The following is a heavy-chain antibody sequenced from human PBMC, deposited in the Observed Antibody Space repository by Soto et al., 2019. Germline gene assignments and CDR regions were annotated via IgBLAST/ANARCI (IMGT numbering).Heavy chain of an antibody. CDR1: GFTFSLYG. CDR3: VRSLGLSGDSDDF. D-gene: IGHD3-10*01. V-gene: IGHV3-33*01. J-gene: IGHJ4*02. Sequence: QVQLVESGGGVVQPGRSLRLSCAASGFTFSLYGMHWVRQAPGKGLEWVAGIWYDGSNKYYGDSVKGRFTISRDNSKNTLYLQMNSLRAEDTAVYYCVRSLGLSGDSDDFWGQGTLVTVSS. CDR2: IWYDGSNK.